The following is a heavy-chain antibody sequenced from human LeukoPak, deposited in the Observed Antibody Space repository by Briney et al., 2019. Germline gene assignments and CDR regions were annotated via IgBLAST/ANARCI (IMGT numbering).Heavy chain of an antibody. V-gene: IGHV3-7*02. Sequence: GGSLRLSCVASGFSFSTSWMNWVRQAPGRGLEWVANIKGDGGVHSYADSVKGRFTISRDNAKNSLFLHMNSLRAEDTAVYYCTRSLDYWGQGTLVTVSS. D-gene: IGHD2-15*01. CDR3: TRSLDY. J-gene: IGHJ4*02. CDR1: GFSFSTSW. CDR2: IKGDGGVH.